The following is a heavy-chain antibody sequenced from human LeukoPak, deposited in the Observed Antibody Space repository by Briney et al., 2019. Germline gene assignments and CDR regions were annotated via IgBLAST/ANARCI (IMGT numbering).Heavy chain of an antibody. CDR3: ANPARDFADSGAITW. CDR2: INHSGIT. J-gene: IGHJ4*02. D-gene: IGHD4-17*01. CDR1: GGSISSSYYY. Sequence: SETLSLTCTVSGGSISSSYYYWGWIRQPPGKGLEWIGEINHSGITNYNPSLKSRVTISADTSKNQFSLKLTSVTAADTAVYYCANPARDFADSGAITWWGQGTLVTVSS. V-gene: IGHV4-39*07.